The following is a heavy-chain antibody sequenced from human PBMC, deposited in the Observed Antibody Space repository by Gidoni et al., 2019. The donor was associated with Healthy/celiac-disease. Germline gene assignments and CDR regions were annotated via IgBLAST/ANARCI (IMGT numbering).Heavy chain of an antibody. J-gene: IGHJ4*02. Sequence: EVQLVESGGGLVKPGGSLRLSCAASGFTFSSYSMNWVRQAPGKGLEWVSSISSSGSTIYYADSVKGRFTISRDNAKNSLYLQMHSLRAEDTAVYYCARGAPRIVGANDDYWGQGTLVTVSS. D-gene: IGHD1-26*01. CDR3: ARGAPRIVGANDDY. V-gene: IGHV3-21*01. CDR2: ISSSGSTI. CDR1: GFTFSSYS.